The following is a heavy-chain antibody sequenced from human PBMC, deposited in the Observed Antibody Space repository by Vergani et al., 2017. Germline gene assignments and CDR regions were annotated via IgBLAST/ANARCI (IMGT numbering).Heavy chain of an antibody. D-gene: IGHD3-3*01. CDR2: INPSGGST. J-gene: IGHJ4*02. CDR3: ARGGADTIFGVVINTGIDY. Sequence: QVQLVQSGAEVKKPGASVKVSCKASGYTFTSYYMHWVRQAPGQGLEWMGIINPSGGSTSYAQKFQGRVTMTRDTSTSTVYMELSSLRSEETAVYYCARGGADTIFGVVINTGIDYWGQGTLVTVSS. CDR1: GYTFTSYY. V-gene: IGHV1-46*03.